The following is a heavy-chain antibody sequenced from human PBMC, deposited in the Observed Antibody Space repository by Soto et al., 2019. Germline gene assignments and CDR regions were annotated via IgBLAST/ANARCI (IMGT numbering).Heavy chain of an antibody. CDR3: APTSGGPWGTFDP. D-gene: IGHD7-27*01. Sequence: SGPTLVNPTPTLTLTCSFSGFSLSTRGWWVTGLRQPPGKALEWLALIDWGEDKYYNSSLETRLPIAKAPSKNQVVLTMTDMDPVDTATSYCAPTSGGPWGTFDPWARESWSPSPQ. CDR2: IDWGEDK. J-gene: IGHJ5*02. CDR1: GFSLSTRGWW. V-gene: IGHV2-70*12.